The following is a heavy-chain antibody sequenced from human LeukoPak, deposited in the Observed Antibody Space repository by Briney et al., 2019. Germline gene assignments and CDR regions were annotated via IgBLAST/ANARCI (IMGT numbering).Heavy chain of an antibody. Sequence: GGSLRLSCAASGFTFSSYGMHWVRQAPGKGLEWVAFIRYDGSNKYYADSVKGRFTISRDNSKNTLYLQMNSLRAEDTAVYYGAKVRGGYCSSTSCPPDYWGQGTLVTVSS. CDR1: GFTFSSYG. CDR2: IRYDGSNK. CDR3: AKVRGGYCSSTSCPPDY. J-gene: IGHJ4*02. D-gene: IGHD2-2*01. V-gene: IGHV3-30*02.